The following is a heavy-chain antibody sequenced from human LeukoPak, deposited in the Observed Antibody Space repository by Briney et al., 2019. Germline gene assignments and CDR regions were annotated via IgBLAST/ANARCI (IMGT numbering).Heavy chain of an antibody. CDR1: GGSISSSFYY. Sequence: SETLSPTCTVSGGSISSSFYYWGWIRQPPGKGLEWIGSIYYSGSTNYNPSLKSRVTISVDTSKNQFSLKLSSVTAADTAVYYCARAFYRDAFDIWGQGTMVTVSS. CDR2: IYYSGST. D-gene: IGHD3-16*01. CDR3: ARAFYRDAFDI. J-gene: IGHJ3*02. V-gene: IGHV4-39*07.